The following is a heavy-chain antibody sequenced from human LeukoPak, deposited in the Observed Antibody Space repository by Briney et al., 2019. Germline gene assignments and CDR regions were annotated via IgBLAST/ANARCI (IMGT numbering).Heavy chain of an antibody. CDR3: VSRGCTANACSVSSFNCFDH. J-gene: IGHJ4*02. CDR1: GLTFSRYW. D-gene: IGHD2-8*02. Sequence: PGGSLRLSCAASGLTFSRYWLTRVRHAPGKGLEWGANINQDGSEKNYVDSVKGRFTISRDNAKSSLYLQMNSLRDEDTAVYHCVSRGCTANACSVSSFNCFDHWGQGSLVTVSS. CDR2: INQDGSEK. V-gene: IGHV3-7*03.